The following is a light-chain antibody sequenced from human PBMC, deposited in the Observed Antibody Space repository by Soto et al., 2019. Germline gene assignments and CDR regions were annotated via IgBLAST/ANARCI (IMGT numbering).Light chain of an antibody. J-gene: IGLJ2*01. CDR3: ATWDSSLIAGV. Sequence: QSVLTQPPSVSAAPGQTVTISCSGSSSNIGNNFVSWYQHLPGTAPKLLIYDNNKRPSGIPDRFSGTKSGTSATLGITGLRTGDEAHYYCATWDSSLIAGVFGGGTKVTVL. CDR2: DNN. V-gene: IGLV1-51*01. CDR1: SSNIGNNF.